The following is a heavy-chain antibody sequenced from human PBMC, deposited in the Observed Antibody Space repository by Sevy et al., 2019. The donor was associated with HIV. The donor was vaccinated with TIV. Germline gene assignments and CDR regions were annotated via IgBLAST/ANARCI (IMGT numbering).Heavy chain of an antibody. CDR1: GFTFSNYA. J-gene: IGHJ4*02. CDR2: ISGSGGSGEKT. CDR3: ARKYDSSGYFDY. Sequence: GGSLRLSCAASGFTFSNYAMNWVRQAPGKGLEWVSGISGSGGSGEKTNYADSLKGRFTISRDDSKNSLYLQLNSLRAEDTAIYYCARKYDSSGYFDYWGQGTLVTGSS. D-gene: IGHD3-22*01. V-gene: IGHV3-23*01.